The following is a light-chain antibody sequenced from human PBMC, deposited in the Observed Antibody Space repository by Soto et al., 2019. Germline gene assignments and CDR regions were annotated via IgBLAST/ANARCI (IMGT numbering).Light chain of an antibody. CDR1: QTVNSR. Sequence: DIPMTQSPSTLSTSVGDRVTITCRASQTVNSRLAWYQQKPGKAPKLLIYKASTLESVVPSRFTDSVSGTDFTLTISSLQPDDFATYYCQQYNHRYSLGHLTNLQIK. V-gene: IGKV1-5*03. CDR3: QQYNHRYS. J-gene: IGKJ2*01. CDR2: KAS.